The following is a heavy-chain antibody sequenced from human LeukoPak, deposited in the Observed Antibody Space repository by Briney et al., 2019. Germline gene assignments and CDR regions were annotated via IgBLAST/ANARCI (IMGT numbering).Heavy chain of an antibody. Sequence: ASVTVSFKASGYTFTGYYMHWVRQAPGQGLEWMGWINPNSGGTNYAQKFQGRVTMTRDTSISTAYMELSRLRSDDTAVYYCARDSSNYYDSSGYNWGQGTLVTVSS. CDR1: GYTFTGYY. CDR3: ARDSSNYYDSSGYN. D-gene: IGHD3-22*01. V-gene: IGHV1-2*02. CDR2: INPNSGGT. J-gene: IGHJ4*02.